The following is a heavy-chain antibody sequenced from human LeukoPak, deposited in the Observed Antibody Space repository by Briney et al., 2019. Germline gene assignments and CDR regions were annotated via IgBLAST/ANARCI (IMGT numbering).Heavy chain of an antibody. V-gene: IGHV4-4*07. CDR1: GGSISSYY. CDR3: AREAADSSGYRPFAY. CDR2: IYTSGST. J-gene: IGHJ4*02. Sequence: SETLSLTCTVSGGSISSYYWNWIRHPAGKGLEWIRRIYTSGSTNYNPSLKSRVAMSVDTSRNQFSLKLSSVPAADTAVYYCAREAADSSGYRPFAYWGQGTLVTVSS. D-gene: IGHD3-22*01.